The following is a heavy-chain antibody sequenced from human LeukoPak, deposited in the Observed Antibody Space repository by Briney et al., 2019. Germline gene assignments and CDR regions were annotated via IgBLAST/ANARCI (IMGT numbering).Heavy chain of an antibody. CDR3: ATGHSYGYDY. D-gene: IGHD5-18*01. CDR1: GLTYTDFW. CDR2: IKNVGSVT. Sequence: GGSLRLSCAASGLTYTDFWMHWVRQAPGKGLEWVSLIKNVGSVTRYADSVKGRFIISRDDAKNTLDLQMNSLKVDDTAVYYCATGHSYGYDYWGQGILVTVSS. J-gene: IGHJ4*02. V-gene: IGHV3-74*01.